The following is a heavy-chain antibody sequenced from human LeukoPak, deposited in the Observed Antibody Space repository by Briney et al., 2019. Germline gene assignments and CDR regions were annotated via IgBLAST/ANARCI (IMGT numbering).Heavy chain of an antibody. Sequence: GGSLRLSCAASGFTFSSYGMSWVRQAPGKGLEWVSTISGSGGTTYYADSAKGRFTISRDNSKNTLYLQMNSLRAEDTAVYYCAKDRGYCGSTSCDRYFDYWGQGTLVTVSS. J-gene: IGHJ4*02. V-gene: IGHV3-23*01. D-gene: IGHD2-2*01. CDR2: ISGSGGTT. CDR1: GFTFSSYG. CDR3: AKDRGYCGSTSCDRYFDY.